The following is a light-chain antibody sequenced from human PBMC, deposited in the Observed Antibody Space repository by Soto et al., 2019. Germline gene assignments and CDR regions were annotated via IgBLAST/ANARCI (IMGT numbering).Light chain of an antibody. J-gene: IGLJ1*01. CDR2: EVS. V-gene: IGLV2-8*01. CDR1: SSDVGGYNY. Sequence: QSALTQPPSASGSPGQSVTISCTGTSSDVGGYNYVSRYQQHPGKAPKLMIYEVSKRPSGVPDRFSGSKSGNTASLTVSGLQAEDEADYYCSSYAGSFYVFGTGTKVTVL. CDR3: SSYAGSFYV.